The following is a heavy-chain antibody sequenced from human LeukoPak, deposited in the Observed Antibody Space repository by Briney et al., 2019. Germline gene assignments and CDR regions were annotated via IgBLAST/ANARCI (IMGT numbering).Heavy chain of an antibody. Sequence: SETLTLTCTVSGGSISSGSYHWSWIRQPAGKGLEWIGRIYTSGSTNYNPSLKSRVTISVDTSKNQFSLKLSSVTAADTAVYYCARAGITMVRGVITWFDPWGQGTLVTVSS. CDR3: ARAGITMVRGVITWFDP. D-gene: IGHD3-10*01. CDR1: GGSISSGSYH. V-gene: IGHV4-61*02. J-gene: IGHJ5*02. CDR2: IYTSGST.